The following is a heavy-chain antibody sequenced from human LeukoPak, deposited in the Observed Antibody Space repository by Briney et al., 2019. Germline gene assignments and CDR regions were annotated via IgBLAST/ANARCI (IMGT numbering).Heavy chain of an antibody. D-gene: IGHD1-7*01. CDR1: GFTFTSYG. J-gene: IGHJ4*02. CDR2: IRHDGSYK. CDR3: TKEWSNAGTTISPPDY. V-gene: IGHV3-30*02. Sequence: GGSLRLSCVVSGFTFTSYGVHWVRQAPGKGLEWVAFIRHDGSYKDYADSVKGRFTISRDNSKNTLYLQMNSMRVEDTAIYYCTKEWSNAGTTISPPDYWGQGTVVTVSS.